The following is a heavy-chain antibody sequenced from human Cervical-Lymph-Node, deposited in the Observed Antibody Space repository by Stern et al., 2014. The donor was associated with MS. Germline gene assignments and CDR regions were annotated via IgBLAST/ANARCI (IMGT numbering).Heavy chain of an antibody. V-gene: IGHV3-53*01. D-gene: IGHD1-1*01. J-gene: IGHJ4*02. CDR1: GFTVSRDY. CDR3: ARDTSSPERSDW. Sequence: EVQLVESGGGVIKPGGSLRLSCTASGFTVSRDYMTWVRQAPGKGLEWFSLITYVGSNFYTDSVKGRFTISRDDSKNTVYLHMTSLRAEDTAMYYCARDTSSPERSDWWGQGTLVTVSS. CDR2: ITYVGSN.